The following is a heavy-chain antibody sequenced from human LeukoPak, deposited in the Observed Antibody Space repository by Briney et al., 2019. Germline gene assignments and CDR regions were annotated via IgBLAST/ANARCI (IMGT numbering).Heavy chain of an antibody. CDR2: MNPNSGNT. CDR3: ARGSSSPLYYYYYGMDV. CDR1: GYTFTSYD. Sequence: GASVKVSCKAYGYTFTSYDINLVRQATGQGLEWMGWMNPNSGNTGYAQKFQGRVTMTRNTSISTAYMELSSLRSEDTAVYYCARGSSSPLYYYYYGMDVWGQGTTVTVSS. V-gene: IGHV1-8*01. J-gene: IGHJ6*02. D-gene: IGHD6-6*01.